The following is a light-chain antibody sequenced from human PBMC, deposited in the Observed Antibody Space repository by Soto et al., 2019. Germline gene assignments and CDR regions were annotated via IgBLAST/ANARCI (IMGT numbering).Light chain of an antibody. V-gene: IGKV3D-15*01. J-gene: IGKJ1*01. CDR1: QSVSSSY. Sequence: EIVLTQSPGTLPLSPGKRATLSCRASQSVSSSYLAWYQQKPGQAPRLLIYGASTRATGIPARFSGSGSGTEFTLTISSLQSEDFAVYYCQQYNNWPRTFGQGTKVDIK. CDR3: QQYNNWPRT. CDR2: GAS.